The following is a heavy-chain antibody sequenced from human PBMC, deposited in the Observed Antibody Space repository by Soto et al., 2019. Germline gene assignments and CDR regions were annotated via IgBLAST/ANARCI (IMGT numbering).Heavy chain of an antibody. CDR2: VIPIFGTA. CDR3: AREVGRSGWYFDY. Sequence: QVQLVQSGAEVKKPGSSVKVSCKASGGTFSSYAISWVRQAPGQGLEWVGGVIPIFGTANYAQKFQGRVTXTXDXXTSTAYMEQSSLRSEDTAVYYCAREVGRSGWYFDYWGQGALVTVSS. D-gene: IGHD6-19*01. V-gene: IGHV1-69*05. J-gene: IGHJ4*02. CDR1: GGTFSSYA.